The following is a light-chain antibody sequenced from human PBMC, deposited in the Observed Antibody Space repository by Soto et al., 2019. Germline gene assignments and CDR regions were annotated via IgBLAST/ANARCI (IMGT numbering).Light chain of an antibody. J-gene: IGLJ2*01. CDR1: SSDVGGYNY. CDR2: EVS. V-gene: IGLV2-8*01. Sequence: QSVLTQPPSASGSPGQSVTISCTGTSSDVGGYNYVSWYQQHPGKAPKLMIYEVSKRPSGVPDRFSGSKSGNTASLTVSWLQAEDDDDYYCSTYAGSHNVVFGGGTKLTVL. CDR3: STYAGSHNVV.